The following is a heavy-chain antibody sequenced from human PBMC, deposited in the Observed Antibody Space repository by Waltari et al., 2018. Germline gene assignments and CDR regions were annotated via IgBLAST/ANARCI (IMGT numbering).Heavy chain of an antibody. V-gene: IGHV4-4*09. D-gene: IGHD3-3*02. Sequence: QVQLQESGPGLVKPSETLSLTCTVSGGSVNTYHWNWIRQTPGKRLEWVGHISASGTTNYNPSLKGRVAISLDTSKNQFSLRLASVTAADTAVYYCARVVHFWSGYYSPFFDFWGQGTLVTVSS. CDR1: GGSVNTYH. CDR3: ARVVHFWSGYYSPFFDF. CDR2: ISASGTT. J-gene: IGHJ4*02.